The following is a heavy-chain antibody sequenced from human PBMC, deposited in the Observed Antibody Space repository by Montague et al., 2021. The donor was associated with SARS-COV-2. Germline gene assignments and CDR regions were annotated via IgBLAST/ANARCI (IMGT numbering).Heavy chain of an antibody. J-gene: IGHJ1*01. V-gene: IGHV4-4*08. CDR1: GVSFIGYY. D-gene: IGHD2-15*01. CDR2: VLDNEST. CDR3: ARAGIEGGLNGSLDF. Sequence: SETLSLTCTVSGVSFIGYYWGWIRQPPGKGLEWVGDVLDNESTNLYPSLKSRATISVDTSKNEFSLTLTSVTAADTAMYYCARAGIEGGLNGSLDFWGQGTLVTVSS.